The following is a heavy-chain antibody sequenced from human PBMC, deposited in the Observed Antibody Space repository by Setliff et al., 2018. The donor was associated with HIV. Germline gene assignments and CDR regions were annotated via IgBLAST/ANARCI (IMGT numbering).Heavy chain of an antibody. CDR2: ISSSSSTI. CDR3: AREGIAAAGSYSYGFGQIDY. J-gene: IGHJ4*02. V-gene: IGHV3-48*01. Sequence: PGGSLRLSCAASGFTFSSYSMNWARQAPGKGLGWVSYISSSSSTIYYADSVKGRFTISRDNAKNSLYLQMNSLRAEDTAVYYCAREGIAAAGSYSYGFGQIDYWGQGTLVTVSS. D-gene: IGHD6-13*01. CDR1: GFTFSSYS.